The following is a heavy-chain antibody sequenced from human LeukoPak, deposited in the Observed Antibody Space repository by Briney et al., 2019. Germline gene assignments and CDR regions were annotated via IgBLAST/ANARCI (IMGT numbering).Heavy chain of an antibody. CDR1: GGSFSGYY. CDR2: INHSGST. V-gene: IGHV4-34*01. CDR3: ARGNYGGTFDY. D-gene: IGHD4-23*01. J-gene: IGHJ4*02. Sequence: SETLSLTCAVYGGSFSGYYWSWIRQPPGKGLEWIGEINHSGSTNYNPSLKSRVTISVDTSKNQFSLKLSSVTAVDTAVYYCARGNYGGTFDYWGQGTLVTVSS.